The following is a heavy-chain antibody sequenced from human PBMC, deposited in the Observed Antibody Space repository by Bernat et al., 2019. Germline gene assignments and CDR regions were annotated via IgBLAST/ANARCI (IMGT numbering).Heavy chain of an antibody. D-gene: IGHD2-15*01. Sequence: QVQLVESGGGVVQPGRSLRLSCAASGFTFSSYGMHWVRQAPGKGLEWVAVISYDGSNKSYADSVKGRFTISRDNSKNTLYLQMNSLRAEDTAVYYCAKDTGVVAATPCYYGMDVWGQGTTVTVSS. V-gene: IGHV3-30*18. J-gene: IGHJ6*02. CDR3: AKDTGVVAATPCYYGMDV. CDR1: GFTFSSYG. CDR2: ISYDGSNK.